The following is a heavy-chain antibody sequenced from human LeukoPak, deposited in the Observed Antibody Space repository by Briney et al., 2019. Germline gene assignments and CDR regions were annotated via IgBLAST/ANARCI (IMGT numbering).Heavy chain of an antibody. J-gene: IGHJ4*02. CDR3: ARVIKQQLVFDY. D-gene: IGHD6-13*01. V-gene: IGHV4-59*12. CDR2: IYYSGST. CDR1: GGSISSYY. Sequence: TSETLSLTCTVSGGSISSYYWSWIRQPPGKGLEWIGYIYYSGSTNYNPSLKSRVTISVDTSKNQFSLKLSSVTAADTAVYYCARVIKQQLVFDYWGQGTLVTVSS.